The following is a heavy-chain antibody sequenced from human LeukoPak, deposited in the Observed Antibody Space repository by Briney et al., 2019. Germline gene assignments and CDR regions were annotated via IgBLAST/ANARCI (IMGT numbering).Heavy chain of an antibody. CDR1: GFTFSSYG. J-gene: IGHJ4*02. CDR2: IRYDGSNK. Sequence: GGSLRLSCAPSGFTFSSYGMHWVRQASGKGLEWVAYIRYDGSNKYYADSVKGRFNIYRENSKNTLHLQMHSLRAEDTAVYYCVKAQYDFWSGYYFAFWGQGTLVTVSS. CDR3: VKAQYDFWSGYYFAF. D-gene: IGHD3-3*01. V-gene: IGHV3-30*02.